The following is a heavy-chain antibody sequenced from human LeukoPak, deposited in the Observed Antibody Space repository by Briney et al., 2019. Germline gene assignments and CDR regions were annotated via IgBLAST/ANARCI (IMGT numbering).Heavy chain of an antibody. D-gene: IGHD2-15*01. CDR2: IGTAGDT. J-gene: IGHJ3*02. V-gene: IGHV3-13*01. CDR3: ARDGGYCVGGSCYNDAFDI. Sequence: GGSLRLSCAASGFTFKSYDMHWVRQVAGRGLEWVSGIGTAGDTYYQGSVKGRFTTSRENAKNTLYLQMNNLRAEDTALYYCARDGGYCVGGSCYNDAFDIWGQGTMVTVSS. CDR1: GFTFKSYD.